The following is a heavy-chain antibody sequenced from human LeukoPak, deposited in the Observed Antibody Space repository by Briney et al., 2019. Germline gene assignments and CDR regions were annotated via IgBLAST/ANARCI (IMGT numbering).Heavy chain of an antibody. D-gene: IGHD1-26*01. J-gene: IGHJ4*02. CDR3: TRLYSGSNDY. Sequence: PGRSLRLSCTGSGFTFGDHSMSWVRQAPGKGLEWIGFITSKPYGETSHYAASVSGRFTFSRDDSKSIAYLQMNSLKTEDTAVYYCTRLYSGSNDYWGQGTLVTVSS. V-gene: IGHV3-49*04. CDR2: ITSKPYGETS. CDR1: GFTFGDHS.